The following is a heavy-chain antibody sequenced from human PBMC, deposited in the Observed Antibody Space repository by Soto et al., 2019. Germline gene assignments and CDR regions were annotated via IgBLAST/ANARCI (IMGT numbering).Heavy chain of an antibody. V-gene: IGHV3-30-3*01. CDR2: ISYDGSNK. D-gene: IGHD3-22*01. CDR1: GFTFSSYA. CDR3: ARDMYYYDSSGRQDAFDI. J-gene: IGHJ3*02. Sequence: GGSLRLSXAASGFTFSSYAMHWVRQAPGKGLEWVAVISYDGSNKYYADSVKGRFTISRDNSKNTLYLQMNSLRAEDTAVYYCARDMYYYDSSGRQDAFDIWGQGTMVTVSS.